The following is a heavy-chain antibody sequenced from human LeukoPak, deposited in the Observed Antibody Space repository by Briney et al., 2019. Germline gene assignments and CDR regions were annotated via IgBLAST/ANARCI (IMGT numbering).Heavy chain of an antibody. J-gene: IGHJ4*02. Sequence: PGKSLRLSCAASQFPFSNYGMHWVRQAPGKGLEWVAVIWDAQSGKYYIDSVKGRFTVSRDNSKNTLYLQMNTLKPEDTAVYYCARDLGSSGSVDYWGQGTLVTVSS. CDR3: ARDLGSSGSVDY. CDR2: IWDAQSGK. V-gene: IGHV3-33*08. D-gene: IGHD6-13*01. CDR1: QFPFSNYG.